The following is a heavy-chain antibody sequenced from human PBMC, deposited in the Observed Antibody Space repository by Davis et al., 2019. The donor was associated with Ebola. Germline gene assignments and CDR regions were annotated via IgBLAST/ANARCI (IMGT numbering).Heavy chain of an antibody. CDR2: ISTYNGTT. V-gene: IGHV1-18*01. CDR1: GYTFTSYG. Sequence: ASVQVSCKASGYTFTSYGISWVRQAPGQGLEWMGWISTYNGTTKNAQKFQDRVTVTIDTSTGTAYMELRSLRSGDTAVYYGARDRDFWSAYYYMDVWGSGTTVTVSS. D-gene: IGHD3-3*01. CDR3: ARDRDFWSAYYYMDV. J-gene: IGHJ6*03.